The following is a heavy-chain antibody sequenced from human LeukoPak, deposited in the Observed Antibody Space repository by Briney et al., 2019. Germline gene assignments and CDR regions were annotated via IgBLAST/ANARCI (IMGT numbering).Heavy chain of an antibody. CDR2: TSAYNGDT. Sequence: GASVKVSCKASGYTFTSYGISWVRQAPGQGLEWMGWTSAYNGDTNYAQKFQGRVTMTTDTSTSTAYMEVRNLRSDDTAVYYCARVEGPSISGVVDYWGQGTLVTVSS. CDR1: GYTFTSYG. CDR3: ARVEGPSISGVVDY. V-gene: IGHV1-18*01. J-gene: IGHJ4*02. D-gene: IGHD3-3*02.